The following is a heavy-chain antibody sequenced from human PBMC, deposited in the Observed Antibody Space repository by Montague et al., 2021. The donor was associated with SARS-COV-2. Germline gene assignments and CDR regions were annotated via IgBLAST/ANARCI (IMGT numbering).Heavy chain of an antibody. J-gene: IGHJ4*02. Sequence: SLRLSCAASGFTFNYYAMSWVRQAPGKGLEWVSAISGSGGSTYHADSVKGRFTISRDNSKNTLYLQMNTLRAEDTAVYYCAKSQTNTAMDLFDYWGQGTLVTVSS. CDR2: ISGSGGST. CDR1: GFTFNYYA. V-gene: IGHV3-23*01. CDR3: AKSQTNTAMDLFDY. D-gene: IGHD5-18*01.